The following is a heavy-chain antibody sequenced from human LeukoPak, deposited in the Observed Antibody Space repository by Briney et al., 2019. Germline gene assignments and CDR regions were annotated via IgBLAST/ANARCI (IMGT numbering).Heavy chain of an antibody. Sequence: ASVKVSCKASGYTFTGYYMHWVRQAPGQGLEWMGWINPNSGGTNYAQKFQGRVTMTRDTSINTAYMELSRLRSDDTAVYYCAREKDNYSDTSVYGDGPFDHWGQGTLVTVSS. D-gene: IGHD3-22*01. CDR3: AREKDNYSDTSVYGDGPFDH. J-gene: IGHJ4*02. V-gene: IGHV1-2*02. CDR1: GYTFTGYY. CDR2: INPNSGGT.